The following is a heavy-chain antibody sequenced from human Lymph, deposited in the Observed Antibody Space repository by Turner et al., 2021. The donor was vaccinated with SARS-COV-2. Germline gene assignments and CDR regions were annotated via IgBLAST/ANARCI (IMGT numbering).Heavy chain of an antibody. J-gene: IGHJ4*02. V-gene: IGHV3-43*02. CDR1: GFTFDDYA. Sequence: GESGGGVVQPGGSLRLSCAAPGFTFDDYAMHWVRQAPGKGLEWVPLISGDGGGTYYADSVKGRFTIPRDNSKNTLSLQMNSLRAEDTALDDCAKDPEYCSGGSCYSRTYFDFWGQGTLVTVSA. CDR3: AKDPEYCSGGSCYSRTYFDF. D-gene: IGHD2-15*01. CDR2: ISGDGGGT.